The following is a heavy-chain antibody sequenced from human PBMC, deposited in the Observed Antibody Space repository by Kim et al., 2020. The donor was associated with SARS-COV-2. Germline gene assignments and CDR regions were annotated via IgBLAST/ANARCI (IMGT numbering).Heavy chain of an antibody. CDR3: VRDPKRGYSYGWGAFDI. J-gene: IGHJ3*02. CDR1: GFTFSNYA. Sequence: GGSLRLSCAASGFTFSNYALHWVRQAPGKGLEWVALISYDGSNKNYADSVKGRFTISRDNSKNMLYLQMNSLRADDTAVYYCVRDPKRGYSYGWGAFDIWGQGTMVTVSS. V-gene: IGHV3-30-3*01. CDR2: ISYDGSNK. D-gene: IGHD5-12*01.